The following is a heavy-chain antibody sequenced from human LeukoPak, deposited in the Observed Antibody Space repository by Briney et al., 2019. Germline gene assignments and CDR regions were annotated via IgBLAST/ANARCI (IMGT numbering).Heavy chain of an antibody. J-gene: IGHJ4*02. V-gene: IGHV4-59*01. CDR1: GGSINSYF. CDR3: ARRLRGYSFVFDQ. D-gene: IGHD5-18*01. Sequence: SETLSLTGTGPGGSINSYFWSWIRQPPGKGLEYIGYIYNTGSTDYNPSLKSRVTISVDASKNQFSLQLSSVTAADKAVYYCARRLRGYSFVFDQWGQGSLVTVSS. CDR2: IYNTGST.